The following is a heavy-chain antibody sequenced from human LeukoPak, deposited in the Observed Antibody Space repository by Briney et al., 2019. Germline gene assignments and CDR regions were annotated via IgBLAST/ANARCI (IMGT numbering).Heavy chain of an antibody. D-gene: IGHD3-22*01. CDR2: IFYNGGT. J-gene: IGHJ4*02. CDR1: GGSINNYY. V-gene: IGHV4-59*08. CDR3: ARFSQYFDTSSHYLDY. Sequence: SETLSLTCTVSGGSINNYYWSWVRQPPGEGLEWIAYIFYNGGTNYNPSLKTQVTISVDTSKNQFSLRLNSVSAADTAVYYCARFSQYFDTSSHYLDYWGQGILVTVSS.